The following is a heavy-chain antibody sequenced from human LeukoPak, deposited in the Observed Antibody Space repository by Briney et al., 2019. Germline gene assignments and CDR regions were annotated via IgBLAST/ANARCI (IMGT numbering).Heavy chain of an antibody. V-gene: IGHV3-23*01. J-gene: IGHJ4*02. CDR2: IDGSGGTT. CDR3: ARHRGPSLYNTVYFDY. Sequence: GGSLRLSCAASGFTFTRNAMAWVRQAPGKGLEWVSAIDGSGGTTFYADSVKGRFTISRDNSKNTLYLQMNSLRAEDTAVYYCARHRGPSLYNTVYFDYWGQGTLVTVSS. CDR1: GFTFTRNA. D-gene: IGHD3-16*01.